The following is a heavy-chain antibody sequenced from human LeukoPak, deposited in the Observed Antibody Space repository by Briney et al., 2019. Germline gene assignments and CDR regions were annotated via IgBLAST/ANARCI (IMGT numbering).Heavy chain of an antibody. CDR2: ISAYNGNT. Sequence: ASVKVSCKASGYTFTSYGISWVRQAPGQGLEWMGWISAYNGNTNYAQKFQGRVTMTRNTSISTAYMELSSLRSEDTAVYYCARNIGRFGELTLDYWGQGTLVTVSS. D-gene: IGHD3-10*01. V-gene: IGHV1-18*01. CDR1: GYTFTSYG. J-gene: IGHJ4*02. CDR3: ARNIGRFGELTLDY.